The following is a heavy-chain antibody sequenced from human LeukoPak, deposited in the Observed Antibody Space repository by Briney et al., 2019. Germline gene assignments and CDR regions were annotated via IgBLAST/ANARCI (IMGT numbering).Heavy chain of an antibody. D-gene: IGHD2-21*02. CDR2: ISGDGGST. Sequence: PGGSLRLSCAASGFTFDDYAMHWFRQAPGKGLEWVSLISGDGGSTYYADSVKGRFTMSRDNSKNSLYLQMNSLRTEDTALYYCAKVFWAGAYCGGDCFAAFDIWGQGTMVTVSS. J-gene: IGHJ3*02. CDR3: AKVFWAGAYCGGDCFAAFDI. CDR1: GFTFDDYA. V-gene: IGHV3-43*02.